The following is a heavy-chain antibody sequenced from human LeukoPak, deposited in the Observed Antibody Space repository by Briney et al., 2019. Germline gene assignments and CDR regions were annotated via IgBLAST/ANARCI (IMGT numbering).Heavy chain of an antibody. Sequence: SETLSLTCTVSSGSISTSNYYWGWVRQPPGKALEWIGNIFYSGSTYYSPSLKSRVTISLDTSRDQFSLKLNSVTAADTAVYYCAREAIYLRNCYMDVWGKGTTVTISS. D-gene: IGHD2-2*02. CDR1: SGSISTSNYY. CDR3: AREAIYLRNCYMDV. V-gene: IGHV4-39*07. CDR2: IFYSGST. J-gene: IGHJ6*03.